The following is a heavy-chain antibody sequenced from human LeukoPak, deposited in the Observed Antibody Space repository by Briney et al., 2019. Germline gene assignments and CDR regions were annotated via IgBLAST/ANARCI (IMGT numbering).Heavy chain of an antibody. CDR3: VRLDSSGYYFAY. D-gene: IGHD3-22*01. V-gene: IGHV5-51*01. CDR2: TYPGDSDT. CDR1: GYRFTSNW. Sequence: GESPKISCKGSGYRFTSNWIGWVRQMPGKGLEWMGITYPGDSDTRYSPSFQGQVTISADKSISTAYLQRSSLKASDTAMYYCVRLDSSGYYFAYWGQGTLVTVSS. J-gene: IGHJ4*02.